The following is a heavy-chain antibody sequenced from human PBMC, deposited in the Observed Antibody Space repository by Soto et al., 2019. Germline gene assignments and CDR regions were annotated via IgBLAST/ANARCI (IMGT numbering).Heavy chain of an antibody. V-gene: IGHV4-34*01. CDR1: GGSFSGYY. CDR2: INHSGST. CDR3: ARVGSGYDYGTIDY. J-gene: IGHJ4*02. D-gene: IGHD5-12*01. Sequence: PSETLSLTCAVYGGSFSGYYWSWIRQPPGKGLEWIGEINHSGSTNYNPSLKSRVTISVDTSKNQFSLKLSSVTAADTAVYYCARVGSGYDYGTIDYWGQGTLVTVSS.